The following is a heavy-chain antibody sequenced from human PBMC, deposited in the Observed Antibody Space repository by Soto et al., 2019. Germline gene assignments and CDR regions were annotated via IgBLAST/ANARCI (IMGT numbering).Heavy chain of an antibody. Sequence: QVQLVQSGAEVKKPGASVKVSCKASGYTFTSYDISWVRQAPGQGLEWMGWINAYKGNTNYAQKLQGRVTMTTDTSTSKAYMELRSLTSDDTAVSYCARVRDGGYSRVWGQGPLVTVSS. J-gene: IGHJ4*02. CDR3: ARVRDGGYSRV. CDR2: INAYKGNT. CDR1: GYTFTSYD. D-gene: IGHD2-15*01. V-gene: IGHV1-18*01.